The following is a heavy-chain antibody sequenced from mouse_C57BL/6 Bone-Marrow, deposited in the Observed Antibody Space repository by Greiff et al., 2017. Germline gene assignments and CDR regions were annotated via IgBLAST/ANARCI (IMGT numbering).Heavy chain of an antibody. CDR3: TRWDYGSPFDY. Sequence: VKLQESGAELVRPGASVTLSCKASGYTFTDYEMHWVKQTPVHGLEWIGAIDPETGGTAYNQKFKGKAILTADKSSSTAYMELRSLTSEDSAVYYCTRWDYGSPFDYWGQGTTLTVSS. CDR1: GYTFTDYE. D-gene: IGHD1-1*01. V-gene: IGHV1-15*01. CDR2: IDPETGGT. J-gene: IGHJ2*01.